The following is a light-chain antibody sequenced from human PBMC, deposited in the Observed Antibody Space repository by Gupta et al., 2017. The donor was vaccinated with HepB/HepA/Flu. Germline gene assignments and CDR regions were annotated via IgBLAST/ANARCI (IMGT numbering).Light chain of an antibody. CDR2: DAS. J-gene: IGKJ3*01. CDR3: QQDDNLIT. CDR1: QDISNY. V-gene: IGKV1-33*01. Sequence: DIQMTQSPSSLSASVGDRVTITCQASQDISNYLNWYQQKPGKAPKLLIYDASKLETGVPSRFSGSGSGTDFTFTISSLQPEDIATYYCQQDDNLITFGHGTKVDIK.